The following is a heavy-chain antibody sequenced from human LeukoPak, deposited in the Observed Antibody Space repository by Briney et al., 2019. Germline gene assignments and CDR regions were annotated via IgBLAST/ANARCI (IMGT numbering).Heavy chain of an antibody. J-gene: IGHJ4*02. D-gene: IGHD2-2*01. Sequence: SETLSLTCTVSGGSISSYYWSWIRQPPGKGLEWIGYIYYSGSTNYNPSLKSRVTISVDTSKNQFSLKLSSVTAADTAVYYCATRAQYCSSTSCYSSGYYFDYWGQGTLVTVSS. V-gene: IGHV4-59*12. CDR2: IYYSGST. CDR1: GGSISSYY. CDR3: ATRAQYCSSTSCYSSGYYFDY.